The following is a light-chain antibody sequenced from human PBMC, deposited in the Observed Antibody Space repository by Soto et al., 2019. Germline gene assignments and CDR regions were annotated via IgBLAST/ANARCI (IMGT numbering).Light chain of an antibody. CDR3: QQRQYWPPIT. CDR1: LNVNSY. CDR2: DAS. Sequence: VVTQSPATLSLSPGERATLSCRASLNVNSYLAWYQQKPGQAPRLLIYDASNRAAGIPARFSGSGSGTDFTLTISSLEPEDFAIYYCQQRQYWPPITFGQGTRLEIK. J-gene: IGKJ5*01. V-gene: IGKV3-11*01.